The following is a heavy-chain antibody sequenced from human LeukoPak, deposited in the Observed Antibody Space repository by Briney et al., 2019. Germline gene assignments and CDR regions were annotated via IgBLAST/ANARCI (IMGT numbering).Heavy chain of an antibody. J-gene: IGHJ4*02. V-gene: IGHV5-51*01. CDR3: ARSAKMYGSGSYYNYFDY. Sequence: GESLKISCKGSGYNFTNYWIGWVRRMPGKGLGWMGIIYPGDSDTRYSPSFQGQVTISADKSISTAYLQWSSLKASDTAMYYCARSAKMYGSGSYYNYFDYWGQGTLVTVSS. CDR1: GYNFTNYW. D-gene: IGHD3-10*01. CDR2: IYPGDSDT.